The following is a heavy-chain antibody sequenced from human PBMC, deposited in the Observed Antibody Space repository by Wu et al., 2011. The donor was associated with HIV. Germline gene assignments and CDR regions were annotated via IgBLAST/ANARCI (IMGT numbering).Heavy chain of an antibody. J-gene: IGHJ5*02. CDR1: GYTFTSYY. V-gene: IGHV1-46*01. CDR3: ARAGGITGTSHWFDP. D-gene: IGHD1-7*01. Sequence: QVQLVQSGAEVKKPGASVKVSCKASGYTFTSYYMHWVRQAPGQGLEWMGRINPSGGSTNNAQKFQGRVTMTRDTSTSTVYMELSSLRSEDTAVYYCARAGGITGTSHWFDPGAREPWSPSPQ. CDR2: INPSGGST.